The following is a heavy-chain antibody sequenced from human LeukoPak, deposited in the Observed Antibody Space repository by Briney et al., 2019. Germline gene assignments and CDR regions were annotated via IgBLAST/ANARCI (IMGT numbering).Heavy chain of an antibody. V-gene: IGHV1-2*02. J-gene: IGHJ3*02. CDR3: ASKRFGDAFDI. CDR1: GYTFTGYY. Sequence: GASVKVSCTASGYTFTGYYMHWVRQAPGQGLEWMGWINPNSGGTNYAQKFQGGVTITRDTSISTAYMELSRLRSDDTAVYYCASKRFGDAFDIWGQGTMVTVSS. CDR2: INPNSGGT. D-gene: IGHD3-16*01.